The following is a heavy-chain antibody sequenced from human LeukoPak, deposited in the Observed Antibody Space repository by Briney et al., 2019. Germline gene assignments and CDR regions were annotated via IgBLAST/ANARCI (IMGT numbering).Heavy chain of an antibody. CDR2: IHYSGST. V-gene: IGHV4-59*01. CDR3: ARDRGSSGWLYFDY. CDR1: GGSISSYY. Sequence: PSETLSLTCTVSGGSISSYYWSWIRQPPGKGLEWIGYIHYSGSTNYNPSLKSRVTISIDTSKNQFSLKLSSVTAADTAVYYCARDRGSSGWLYFDYWGQGTLVTVSS. D-gene: IGHD6-19*01. J-gene: IGHJ4*02.